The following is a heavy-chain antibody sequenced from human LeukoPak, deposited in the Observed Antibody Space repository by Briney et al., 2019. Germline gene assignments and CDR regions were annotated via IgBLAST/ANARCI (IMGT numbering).Heavy chain of an antibody. Sequence: GASVKVSCKASGGTFSRYAISWVRQAPGQGLEWMGRIIPILGIANYAQKFQGRVTITADKSTSTAYMELSSLRSEDTAVYYCASSRTAVAGTAPWGQGTLVTVSS. CDR2: IIPILGIA. J-gene: IGHJ5*02. D-gene: IGHD6-19*01. V-gene: IGHV1-69*04. CDR1: GGTFSRYA. CDR3: ASSRTAVAGTAP.